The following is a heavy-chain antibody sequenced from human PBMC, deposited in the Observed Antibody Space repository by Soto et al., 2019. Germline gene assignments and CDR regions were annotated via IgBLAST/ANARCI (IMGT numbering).Heavy chain of an antibody. J-gene: IGHJ4*02. CDR1: GFTFSSYA. D-gene: IGHD6-19*01. CDR3: AKAQAVAGTHDY. Sequence: GGSLRLSCAASGFTFSSYAMSWVRQAPGKGLEWVSAISGSGGSTYYADSVKGRFTFSRDNSKNTLYLQMNSLRAEDTAVYYCAKAQAVAGTHDYWGQGTLVTVSS. V-gene: IGHV3-23*01. CDR2: ISGSGGST.